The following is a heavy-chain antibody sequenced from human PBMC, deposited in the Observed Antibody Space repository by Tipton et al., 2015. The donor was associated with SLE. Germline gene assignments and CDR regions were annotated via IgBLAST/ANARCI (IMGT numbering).Heavy chain of an antibody. CDR2: IYYSGST. Sequence: TLSLTCTVSGGSISSSSYYWGWIRQPPGKGLEWIGSIYYSGSTYYNPSLKSRVTISVDTSKNQFSLKLSSVTAADTTVYYCARGGVAAGGFRGAWFDPWGQGTLVIVSS. D-gene: IGHD6-13*01. CDR3: ARGGVAAGGFRGAWFDP. CDR1: GGSISSSSYY. V-gene: IGHV4-39*01. J-gene: IGHJ5*02.